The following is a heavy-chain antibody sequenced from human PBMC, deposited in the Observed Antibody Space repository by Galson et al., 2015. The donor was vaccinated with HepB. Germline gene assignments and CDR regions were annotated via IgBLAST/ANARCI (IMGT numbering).Heavy chain of an antibody. CDR2: INQDGSQR. Sequence: SLRLSCAASGFTFSSYWMGWVRQAPGKGLEWAANINQDGSQRRYVDSVKGRFTISRDNSKNTLYLQMNSLRAGDTAVYYCARAVGYYYYGMDVWGQGTTVTVSS. D-gene: IGHD3-16*01. J-gene: IGHJ6*02. CDR3: ARAVGYYYYGMDV. CDR1: GFTFSSYW. V-gene: IGHV3-7*03.